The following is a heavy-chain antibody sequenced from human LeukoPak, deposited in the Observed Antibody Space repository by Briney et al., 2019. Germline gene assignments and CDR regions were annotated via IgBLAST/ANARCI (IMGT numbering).Heavy chain of an antibody. D-gene: IGHD3-9*01. CDR3: ARLVRYYDILTGYLPGGFDP. CDR1: GGSISSSSYY. V-gene: IGHV4-39*01. J-gene: IGHJ5*02. Sequence: SETLSLTCTVSGGSISSSSYYWGWIRQPPGKGLEWIGSIYYSGSTYYNPSLKSRVTISVDTSKNQFSLKLSSVTAADTAVYYCARLVRYYDILTGYLPGGFDPWGQGTLSPSPQ. CDR2: IYYSGST.